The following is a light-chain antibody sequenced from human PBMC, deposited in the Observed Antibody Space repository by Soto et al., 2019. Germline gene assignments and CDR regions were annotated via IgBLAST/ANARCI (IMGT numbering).Light chain of an antibody. CDR3: SSYKSISTYV. Sequence: QSVLTQPASVSGSPGQSITISCTGTSSDVGGYDFVSWYQHHPGKAPRLMIYDVSHRPSGVSDRFSASKSGNTASLTISGLLAEDEADYYCSSYKSISTYVFGTGTKVTVL. J-gene: IGLJ1*01. CDR1: SSDVGGYDF. CDR2: DVS. V-gene: IGLV2-14*03.